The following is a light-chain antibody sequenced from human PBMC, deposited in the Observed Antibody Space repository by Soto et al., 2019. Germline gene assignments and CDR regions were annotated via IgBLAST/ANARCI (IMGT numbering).Light chain of an antibody. Sequence: DIQMTQSPSSLSASVGDRVTITCRASQSISSYLNWYRHKPGKAPKLLIFGASSLQFGVPSRFSGSGSGTDFTLTISGLHPEDFATYYCQQSYGTSRTFGQGTRLEVK. CDR2: GAS. J-gene: IGKJ2*01. CDR3: QQSYGTSRT. CDR1: QSISSY. V-gene: IGKV1-39*01.